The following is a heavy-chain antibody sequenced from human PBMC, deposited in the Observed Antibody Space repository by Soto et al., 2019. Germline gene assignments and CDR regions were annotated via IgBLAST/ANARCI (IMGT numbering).Heavy chain of an antibody. CDR2: INAGNGNT. D-gene: IGHD3-22*01. V-gene: IGHV1-3*01. Sequence: GASVKVSCKASGYTFTSYAMHWVRQAPGQRLEWMGWINAGNGNTKYSQKFQGRVTITRDTSASTAYMGLSSLRSEDTAVYYCARVARQDYYDSSGYYLTFDYWGQGTLVTVSS. J-gene: IGHJ4*02. CDR1: GYTFTSYA. CDR3: ARVARQDYYDSSGYYLTFDY.